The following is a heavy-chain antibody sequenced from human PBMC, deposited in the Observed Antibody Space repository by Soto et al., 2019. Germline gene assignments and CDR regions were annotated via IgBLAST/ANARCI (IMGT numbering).Heavy chain of an antibody. CDR2: IWYDGSNK. D-gene: IGHD4-17*01. J-gene: IGHJ3*02. V-gene: IGHV3-33*01. CDR3: ARDETVDAFDI. CDR1: GFTFSSYG. Sequence: GGSLRLSCAASGFTFSSYGMHWVRQAPGKGLEWVAVIWYDGSNKYYADSVKGRFTISRDNSKNTLYLQMNSLRAEDTAVYYCARDETVDAFDIWGQGTMVTVSS.